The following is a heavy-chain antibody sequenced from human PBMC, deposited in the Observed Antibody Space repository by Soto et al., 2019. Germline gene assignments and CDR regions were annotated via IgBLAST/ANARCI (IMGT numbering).Heavy chain of an antibody. CDR1: GYSFTSYW. J-gene: IGHJ6*02. Sequence: PGESLKISCKGSGYSFTSYWISWVRQMPGKGLEWMGRIDPSDSYTNYSPSFQGHVTISADKSISTAYLQGSSLKASDTAMYYCARGAPKKVVVAAGDYYYYYGMDVWGQGTTVTVSS. CDR3: ARGAPKKVVVAAGDYYYYYGMDV. V-gene: IGHV5-10-1*01. D-gene: IGHD2-15*01. CDR2: IDPSDSYT.